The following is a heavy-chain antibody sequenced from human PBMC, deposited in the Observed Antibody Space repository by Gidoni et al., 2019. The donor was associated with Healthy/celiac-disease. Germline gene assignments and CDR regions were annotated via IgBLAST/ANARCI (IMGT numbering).Heavy chain of an antibody. CDR1: GFTFSSYS. Sequence: EVQLVESGGGLVTPGGSLRLSCAPSGFTFSSYSMNWVRQAPGKGLEWVSSISSSSSYIYYADSVKGRFTISRDNAKNSLYLQMNSLRAEDTAVYYCASLKGGYASFGYWGQGTLVTVSS. J-gene: IGHJ4*02. V-gene: IGHV3-21*01. CDR3: ASLKGGYASFGY. D-gene: IGHD5-12*01. CDR2: ISSSSSYI.